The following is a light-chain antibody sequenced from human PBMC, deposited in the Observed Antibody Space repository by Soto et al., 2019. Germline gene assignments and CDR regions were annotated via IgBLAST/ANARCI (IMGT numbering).Light chain of an antibody. V-gene: IGKV3-20*01. CDR3: QQYGGSPRT. CDR2: GAS. CDR1: QSVGKY. Sequence: EIVLTQSPATLSVSPGERATLSCRASQSVGKYLAWYQQKPGQAPRLLIYGASTRATGIPDMFSGSGSGTDFTLTISILEPEDFAVYYCQQYGGSPRTVGQGTKVDI. J-gene: IGKJ1*01.